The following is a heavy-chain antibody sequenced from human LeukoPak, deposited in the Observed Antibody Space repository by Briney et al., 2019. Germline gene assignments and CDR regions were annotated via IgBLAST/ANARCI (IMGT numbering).Heavy chain of an antibody. CDR1: GFTFSSYG. CDR3: AKDPGPGRGYNIAYYFDY. D-gene: IGHD5-24*01. Sequence: GGSLRLSCAASGFTFSSYGMHWVRQAPGKGLEWVAVISYDGSNKYYADSVKGRFTISRDNAKNSLYLQMNSLRAEDTALYYCAKDPGPGRGYNIAYYFDYWGQGTLVTVSS. CDR2: ISYDGSNK. J-gene: IGHJ4*02. V-gene: IGHV3-30*18.